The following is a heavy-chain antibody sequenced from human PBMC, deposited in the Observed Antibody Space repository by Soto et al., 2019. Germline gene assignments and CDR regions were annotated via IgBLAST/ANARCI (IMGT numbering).Heavy chain of an antibody. J-gene: IGHJ4*02. CDR3: AKLRCSDGSCRKIDY. Sequence: SETLSLTCSVSGGSISSSSHYWGWVRQPPGKGLEWIGRIYYSGSTYYNPSLKSRVTISVDTSRNRFSLKLSSVTAADTAVYYCAKLRCSDGSCRKIDYWGQGTLVTVSS. CDR2: IYYSGST. D-gene: IGHD2-15*01. V-gene: IGHV4-39*01. CDR1: GGSISSSSHY.